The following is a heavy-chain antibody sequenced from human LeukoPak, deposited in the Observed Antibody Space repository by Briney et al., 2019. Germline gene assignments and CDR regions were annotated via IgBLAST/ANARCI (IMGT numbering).Heavy chain of an antibody. J-gene: IGHJ5*02. Sequence: SETLSLTCTVSGGSISSSSYYWGWIRQPPGKGLEWIGSIYYSGSTYYNPSLKSRVTISVDTSKNQFSLKLSSVTAADTAVYYCARHPYSSSSEWFDPWGRGTLVTVSS. CDR3: ARHPYSSSSEWFDP. D-gene: IGHD6-6*01. V-gene: IGHV4-39*01. CDR1: GGSISSSSYY. CDR2: IYYSGST.